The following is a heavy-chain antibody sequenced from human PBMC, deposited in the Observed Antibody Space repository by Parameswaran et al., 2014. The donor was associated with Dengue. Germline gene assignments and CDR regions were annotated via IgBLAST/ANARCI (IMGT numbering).Heavy chain of an antibody. J-gene: IGHJ5*02. V-gene: IGHV4-59*13. CDR3: ARGKFPYFDSSAVNWFDP. D-gene: IGHD3-22*01. CDR2: VYYNGDT. Sequence: PGKGLEWIGYVYYNGDTNYSPSLKGRVTISIDTSKSQFSLNLNSVTPADTAVYYCARGKFPYFDSSAVNWFDPWGQGNTWSPSPQ.